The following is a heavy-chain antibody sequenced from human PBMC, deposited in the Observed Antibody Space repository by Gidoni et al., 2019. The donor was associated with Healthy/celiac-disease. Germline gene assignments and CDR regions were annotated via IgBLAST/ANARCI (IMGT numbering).Heavy chain of an antibody. V-gene: IGHV4-39*01. Sequence: QLQLQESGPGLVKPSETLSLTCTVSGGSISSSSYYWGGIRQPPGKGLGWMGSIYYSGSTYYNPSLKSRVTISVDTSKNQFSLKLSSVTAADTAVYYCARGVVPAAKFGFDYWGQGTLVTVSS. CDR3: ARGVVPAAKFGFDY. CDR1: GGSISSSSYY. D-gene: IGHD2-2*01. CDR2: IYYSGST. J-gene: IGHJ4*02.